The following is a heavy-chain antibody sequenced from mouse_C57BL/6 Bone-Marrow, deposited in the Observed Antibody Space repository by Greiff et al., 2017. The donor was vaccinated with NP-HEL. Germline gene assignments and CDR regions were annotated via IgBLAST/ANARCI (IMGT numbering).Heavy chain of an antibody. Sequence: EVQLQQSGPVLVKPGASVKMSCKASGYTFTDYYMNWVKQSHGKSLEWIGVINPYNGGTSYNQKFKGKATLTVDKSSSTAYMELNSLTSEDSAVYYCARLNYGSSARWYFDVWGTGTTVTVSS. CDR2: INPYNGGT. V-gene: IGHV1-19*01. CDR3: ARLNYGSSARWYFDV. J-gene: IGHJ1*03. D-gene: IGHD1-1*01. CDR1: GYTFTDYY.